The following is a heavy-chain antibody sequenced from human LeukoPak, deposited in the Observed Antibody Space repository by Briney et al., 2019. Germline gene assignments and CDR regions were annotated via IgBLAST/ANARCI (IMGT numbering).Heavy chain of an antibody. CDR3: TRMYIRSSFRYFDN. J-gene: IGHJ4*02. CDR1: GYTFTGYY. CDR2: INPNSGGT. D-gene: IGHD1-26*01. V-gene: IGHV1-2*02. Sequence: ASVKVSCKASGYTFTGYYMHWVRQAPGQGLEWMGWINPNSGGTNYAQKFQGRVTMTRDTSINTAYMELSRLTSDDTTVYYCTRMYIRSSFRYFDNWGQGTLVTVSS.